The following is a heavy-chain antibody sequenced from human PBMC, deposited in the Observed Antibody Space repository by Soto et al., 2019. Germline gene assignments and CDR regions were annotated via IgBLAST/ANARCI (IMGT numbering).Heavy chain of an antibody. Sequence: GGSLRLSCAASGFTFSSYAMSWVRQAPGKGLEWVSAISGSGGSTYYADSVKGRFTISRDNSKNTLYLQMNSLRAEGTAVYYCAKDQSRELLWFGESLFDYWGQGTLVTVSS. D-gene: IGHD3-10*01. V-gene: IGHV3-23*01. CDR1: GFTFSSYA. CDR3: AKDQSRELLWFGESLFDY. CDR2: ISGSGGST. J-gene: IGHJ4*02.